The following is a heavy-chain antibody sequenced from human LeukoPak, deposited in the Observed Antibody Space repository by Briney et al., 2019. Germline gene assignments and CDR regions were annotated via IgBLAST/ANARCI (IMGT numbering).Heavy chain of an antibody. D-gene: IGHD5-18*01. CDR2: ISGSGGST. V-gene: IGHV3-23*01. CDR3: AKKMGYSYGYPGSY. J-gene: IGHJ4*02. CDR1: GFTFSNYA. Sequence: EGSLRLSCAASGFTFSNYAMSWVRQAPGKGLEWVSAISGSGGSTYYADSVKGRFTISRDNSKNTLYLQMNSLRAEDTAVYYCAKKMGYSYGYPGSYWGQGTLVTVSS.